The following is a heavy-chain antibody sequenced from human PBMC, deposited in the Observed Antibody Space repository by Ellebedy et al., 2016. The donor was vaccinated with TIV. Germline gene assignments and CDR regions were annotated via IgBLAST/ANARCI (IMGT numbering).Heavy chain of an antibody. J-gene: IGHJ4*02. D-gene: IGHD6-25*01. CDR3: ARLIAAYIDY. CDR1: GGSFSGYY. V-gene: IGHV4-34*01. CDR2: INHSGST. Sequence: SETLSLTCAVYGGSFSGYYWSWIRQPPGKGLEWIGEINHSGSTNYNPSLKSRVTISVDTSKNQFSLKLSSETAVDTAVYYCARLIAAYIDYWGQGTLVTVSS.